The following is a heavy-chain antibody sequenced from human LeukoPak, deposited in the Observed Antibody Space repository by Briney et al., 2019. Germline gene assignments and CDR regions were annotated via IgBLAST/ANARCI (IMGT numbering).Heavy chain of an antibody. J-gene: IGHJ4*02. CDR3: ARDRGAAAGTTYFDY. Sequence: ASVKVSCKASGYTFTSYYKHWVRQAPGQGLEWMGIINPSGGSTSYAQKFQGRVTMTRDTSTSTVYMELSSLRSEDTAVYYCARDRGAAAGTTYFDYWGQGTLVTVSS. CDR1: GYTFTSYY. CDR2: INPSGGST. D-gene: IGHD6-13*01. V-gene: IGHV1-46*01.